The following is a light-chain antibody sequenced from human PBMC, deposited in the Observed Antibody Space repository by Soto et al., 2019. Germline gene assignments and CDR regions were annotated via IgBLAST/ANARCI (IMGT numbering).Light chain of an antibody. CDR2: GAS. Sequence: EIVLTQSPGTLSLSPGERATLSCRASQSVSGSYLAWYQQRPGQAPRLLIYGASSRASGIPDRFTGSGSGTDFTLTISRLEPEDFAVSYCQQYGSSPLTFGGGTKVEIK. V-gene: IGKV3-20*01. CDR1: QSVSGSY. J-gene: IGKJ4*01. CDR3: QQYGSSPLT.